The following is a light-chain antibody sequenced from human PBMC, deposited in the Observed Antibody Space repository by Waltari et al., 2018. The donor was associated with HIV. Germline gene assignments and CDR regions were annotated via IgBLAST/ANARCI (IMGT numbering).Light chain of an antibody. J-gene: IGLJ2*01. CDR2: EVS. V-gene: IGLV2-23*02. Sequence: QSALTQPASVSGSPGQSITISCTGPSRDVGGYNLVSWYQQNPDKAPKLMIYEVSKRPSGVSNRFSGSKSGNTASLTISGLQAEDEAAYYCCSYAGSSTLIFGGGTKLTVL. CDR1: SRDVGGYNL. CDR3: CSYAGSSTLI.